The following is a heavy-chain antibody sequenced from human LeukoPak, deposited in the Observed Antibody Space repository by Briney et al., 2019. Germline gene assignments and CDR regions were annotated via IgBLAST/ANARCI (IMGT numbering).Heavy chain of an antibody. V-gene: IGHV1-69*13. CDR3: ARAGRRFWVRKNYWYFDL. Sequence: SVKVSCTASGYTFNNYYIHWLRQAPGQGLEWMGGIIPIFGTANYAQKFQGRVTITADESTSTAYMELSSLRSEDTAVYYCARAGRRFWVRKNYWYFDLWGRGTLVTVSS. J-gene: IGHJ2*01. CDR1: GYTFNNYY. D-gene: IGHD2/OR15-2a*01. CDR2: IIPIFGTA.